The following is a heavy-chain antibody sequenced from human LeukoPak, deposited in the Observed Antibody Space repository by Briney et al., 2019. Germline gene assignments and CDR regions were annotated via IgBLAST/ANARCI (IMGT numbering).Heavy chain of an antibody. CDR3: APDEHY. V-gene: IGHV3-30*03. CDR2: ISYDGSNK. Sequence: PGGSLRLSCAASGFTFSRYWMSWVRQAPGKGLEWVAVISYDGSNKYYADSVKGRFTISRDNSKNTLYLQMNSLRAEDTAVYYCAPDEHYWGQGTLVTVSS. J-gene: IGHJ4*02. D-gene: IGHD2-2*01. CDR1: GFTFSRYW.